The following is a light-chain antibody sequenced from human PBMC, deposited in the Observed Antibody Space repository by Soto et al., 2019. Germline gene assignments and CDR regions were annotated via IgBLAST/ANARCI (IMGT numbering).Light chain of an antibody. Sequence: QSALTQPPSASGSPGQSVAISCTGTSSDVGGYNYVSWYQLHPGKAPKLMIYEVNMRPSGVPDRFSGSKSGNTASLTVSGLRAEDEAYYYCSSYAGSNNYVFGTGTQLTVL. CDR2: EVN. CDR3: SSYAGSNNYV. CDR1: SSDVGGYNY. J-gene: IGLJ1*01. V-gene: IGLV2-8*01.